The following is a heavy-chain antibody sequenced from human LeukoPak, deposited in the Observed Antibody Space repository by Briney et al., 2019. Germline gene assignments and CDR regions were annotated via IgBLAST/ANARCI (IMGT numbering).Heavy chain of an antibody. J-gene: IGHJ4*02. D-gene: IGHD3-3*01. Sequence: ASVKVSCKVSRYTPTELSMHWVPPAPGKGLECMGGVDPEDGETIYAQKFQGRVTMTEDTSTDTAYMELSSLRSEDTAVYYCATGRSGYYYFDYWGQGTLVTVSS. V-gene: IGHV1-24*01. CDR1: RYTPTELS. CDR3: ATGRSGYYYFDY. CDR2: VDPEDGET.